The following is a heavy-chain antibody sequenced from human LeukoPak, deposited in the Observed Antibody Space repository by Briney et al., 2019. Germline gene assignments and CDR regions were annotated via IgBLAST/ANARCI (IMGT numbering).Heavy chain of an antibody. Sequence: GGSLRLSCAASGFTFNNYAMSWVRQAPGKGLEWVSAISGSGGTYYADSVKGRFIISRDNPKNTLYLQMNSLRAEDTAIYYCAKHPSVGNFEYWGQGTLVTVSS. D-gene: IGHD4-23*01. CDR2: ISGSGGT. CDR3: AKHPSVGNFEY. J-gene: IGHJ4*02. V-gene: IGHV3-23*01. CDR1: GFTFNNYA.